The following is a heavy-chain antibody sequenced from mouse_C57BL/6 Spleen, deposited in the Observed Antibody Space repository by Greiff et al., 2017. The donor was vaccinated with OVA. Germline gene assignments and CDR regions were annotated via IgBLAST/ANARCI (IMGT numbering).Heavy chain of an antibody. CDR2: IYPGSGST. V-gene: IGHV1-55*01. D-gene: IGHD1-1*01. J-gene: IGHJ3*01. CDR3: ARGNYYYGSSFGTWFAY. CDR1: GYTFTSYW. Sequence: VQLQQPGAELVKPGASVKMSCKASGYTFTSYWITWVKQRPGQGLEWIGDIYPGSGSTNYNEKFKSKATLTVDTSSSTAYMQLSSLTSEDSAVYYCARGNYYYGSSFGTWFAYWGQGTLVTVSA.